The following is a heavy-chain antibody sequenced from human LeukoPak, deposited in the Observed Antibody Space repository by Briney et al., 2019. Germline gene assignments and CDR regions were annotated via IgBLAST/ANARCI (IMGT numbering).Heavy chain of an antibody. CDR3: ARDSSVTLSFDY. CDR1: GFTVSTNY. CDR2: IYSGGST. J-gene: IGHJ4*02. D-gene: IGHD3-9*01. Sequence: GGSLRLSCAASGFTVSTNYMSWVRQAPGKGLEWVSVIYSGGSTYYADSVKGRFTIPRDNSKNTLYLQMNSLRAEDTAVYYCARDSSVTLSFDYWGQGTLVTVSS. V-gene: IGHV3-66*01.